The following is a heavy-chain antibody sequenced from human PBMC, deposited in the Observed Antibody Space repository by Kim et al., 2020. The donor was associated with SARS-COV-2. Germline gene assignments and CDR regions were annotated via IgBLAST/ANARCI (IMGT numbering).Heavy chain of an antibody. J-gene: IGHJ4*02. CDR3: ARVMRLPRGRCRGNDY. Sequence: LRSRVTISVDTSKNQFSLKLSSVTAADTAVYYWARVMRLPRGRCRGNDYWGQGTLVTVSS. V-gene: IGHV4-30-2*05. D-gene: IGHD3-10*01.